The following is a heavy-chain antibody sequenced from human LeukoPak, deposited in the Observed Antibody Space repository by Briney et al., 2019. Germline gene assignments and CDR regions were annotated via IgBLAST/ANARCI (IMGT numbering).Heavy chain of an antibody. J-gene: IGHJ4*02. Sequence: PGGSLRLSYAASGFTFGNFWMSWVRQAPGRGLQWVASMKGDASLIYYVDSMKGRFTISRDNARNSLYLQMNSLRVEDTAVYYCARLFGGVTAFDYWGQGALVTVSS. CDR3: ARLFGGVTAFDY. CDR2: MKGDASLI. CDR1: GFTFGNFW. D-gene: IGHD2-2*01. V-gene: IGHV3-7*01.